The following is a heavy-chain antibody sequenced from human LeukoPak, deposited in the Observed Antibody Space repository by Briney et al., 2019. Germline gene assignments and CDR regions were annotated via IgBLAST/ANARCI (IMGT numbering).Heavy chain of an antibody. V-gene: IGHV3-30*02. CDR3: AKERVSYYLHWYFDL. CDR2: IRYDGSNK. Sequence: GGSLRLSCTASGFTFGDYAMSWVRQAPGKGLEWVAFIRYDGSNKYYADSVKGRFTISRDNSKNTLYLQMNSLRAEDTAVYYCAKERVSYYLHWYFDLWGRGTLVTVSS. J-gene: IGHJ2*01. D-gene: IGHD2-21*01. CDR1: GFTFGDYA.